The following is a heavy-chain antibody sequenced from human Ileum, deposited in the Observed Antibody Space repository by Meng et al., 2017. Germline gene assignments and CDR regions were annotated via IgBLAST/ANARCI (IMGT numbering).Heavy chain of an antibody. D-gene: IGHD5-12*01. CDR1: GGTFSNFD. CDR3: AKDSVATATQFDS. J-gene: IGHJ4*02. CDR2: ITPITGVT. V-gene: IGHV1-69*04. Sequence: QVQLVQSGAEVRQPGSSVKVSCKASGGTFSNFDLHWVRQAPGQGLEWMGGITPITGVTNYAHKFHGRVSITADTSTATAYLDLSSLRSDDTAVYYCAKDSVATATQFDSWGQGTLVTVSS.